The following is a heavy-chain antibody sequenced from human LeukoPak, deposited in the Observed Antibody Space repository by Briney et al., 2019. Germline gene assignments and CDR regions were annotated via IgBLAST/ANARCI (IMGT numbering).Heavy chain of an antibody. Sequence: ASVKVSCTASGYTFTSYGISWVRQAPGQGLEWMGWISAYNGNTNYAQKLQGRVTMTTDTSTRTAYMELRSLRSGDTAVYYCARVDSDSGFPFVEYFQHWGQGTLVTVSS. J-gene: IGHJ1*01. CDR2: ISAYNGNT. CDR3: ARVDSDSGFPFVEYFQH. V-gene: IGHV1-18*01. CDR1: GYTFTSYG. D-gene: IGHD6-19*01.